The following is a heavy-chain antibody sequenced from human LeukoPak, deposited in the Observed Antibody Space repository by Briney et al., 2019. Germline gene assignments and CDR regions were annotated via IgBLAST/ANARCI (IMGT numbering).Heavy chain of an antibody. CDR1: GFTFSSYG. D-gene: IGHD3-22*01. V-gene: IGHV3-23*01. J-gene: IGHJ3*02. CDR3: ASRDYYDSSGYSDAFDI. Sequence: PGGSLRLSCAASGFTFSSYGMSWVRQAPGKGLEWVSAISGSGGSTYYADSVKGRFTISRDNSKNTLYLQMTSLRAEDTAVYYCASRDYYDSSGYSDAFDIWGQGTMVTVSS. CDR2: ISGSGGST.